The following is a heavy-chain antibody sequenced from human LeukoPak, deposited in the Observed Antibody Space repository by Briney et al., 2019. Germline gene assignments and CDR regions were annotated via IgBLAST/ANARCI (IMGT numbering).Heavy chain of an antibody. D-gene: IGHD2-2*01. CDR1: GGSISGYY. CDR2: IYHSGST. CDR3: ARGRRSSTFIASYMDV. Sequence: SETLSLTCTVSGGSISGYYWSWIRQPPGKGLGWNGYIYHSGSTNYNPSLKSRVTISVDTPKNQFSLKLSSVTAADTAVYYCARGRRSSTFIASYMDVWGKGTTVTVSS. V-gene: IGHV4-59*01. J-gene: IGHJ6*03.